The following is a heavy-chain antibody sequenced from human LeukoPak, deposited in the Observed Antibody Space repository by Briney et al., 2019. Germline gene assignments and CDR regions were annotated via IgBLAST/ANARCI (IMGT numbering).Heavy chain of an antibody. CDR2: INHSGST. CDR1: GGSFSGYY. Sequence: SETLSLTCAVYGGSFSGYYWSWIRQPPGKGLEWIGEINHSGSTNYNPSLKSRVTISVDTSKNQFSLKLSSVTAADTAVYYCARRAAAGVRYYYYMDVWGKGTTVTISS. CDR3: ARRAAAGVRYYYYMDV. V-gene: IGHV4-34*01. J-gene: IGHJ6*03. D-gene: IGHD6-13*01.